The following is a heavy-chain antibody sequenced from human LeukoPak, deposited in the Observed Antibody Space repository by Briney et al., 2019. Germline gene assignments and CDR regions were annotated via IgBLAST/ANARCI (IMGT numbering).Heavy chain of an antibody. Sequence: SETLSLTCTVSGGSISSYYWSWIRQPPGNGLEWIGYIYYSGSTNYNPSLKSRVTISVDTSKNQFSLKLSSVTAADTAVYYCARGLDYGGNSDYWGQGTLVTVSS. CDR1: GGSISSYY. CDR2: IYYSGST. CDR3: ARGLDYGGNSDY. V-gene: IGHV4-59*01. J-gene: IGHJ4*02. D-gene: IGHD4-23*01.